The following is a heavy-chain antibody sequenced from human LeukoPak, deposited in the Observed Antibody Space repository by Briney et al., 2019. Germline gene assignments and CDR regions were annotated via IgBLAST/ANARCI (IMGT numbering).Heavy chain of an antibody. CDR1: GYTFTDYY. V-gene: IGHV1-2*02. CDR3: ARDGERYFDWLPQGLYYYYYYMDV. Sequence: ASVEVSCKAFGYTFTDYYMHWVRQAPGQGLEWMGYINPNSGGTDTNYARKFQGRVTMTTDTSSSTAYMELSRLRSDDTAVYYCARDGERYFDWLPQGLYYYYYYMDVWAKGPRSPSP. J-gene: IGHJ6*03. CDR2: INPNSGGTDT. D-gene: IGHD3-9*01.